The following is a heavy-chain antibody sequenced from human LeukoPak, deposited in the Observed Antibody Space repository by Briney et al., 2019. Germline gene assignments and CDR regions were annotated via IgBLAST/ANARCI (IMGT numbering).Heavy chain of an antibody. V-gene: IGHV4-59*01. CDR2: IYYSGST. Sequence: SETLSLTCTVSGGSISSYYWSWIRQPPGKGLEWIGYIYYSGSTNYNPSLKSRFTITVDTSKNQFSLKQSSVTAADTAVYYCARVLVTMVRGVGAWFDPWGQGTLVTVSS. J-gene: IGHJ5*02. CDR3: ARVLVTMVRGVGAWFDP. D-gene: IGHD3-10*01. CDR1: GGSISSYY.